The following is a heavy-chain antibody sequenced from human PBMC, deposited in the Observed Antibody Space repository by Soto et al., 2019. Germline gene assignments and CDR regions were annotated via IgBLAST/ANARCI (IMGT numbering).Heavy chain of an antibody. CDR1: GFTFSSYA. D-gene: IGHD2-2*03. CDR3: VRGPHVGSIDY. CDR2: IPFDETNE. J-gene: IGHJ4*02. Sequence: QVQLVESGGGVVQPGRSLRLSCAASGFTFSSYAMLWVRQAPGKGLEWVAVIPFDETNENYVDSVKGRFTISRDNSKNTLYLLMNSLRVEDTAVYYCVRGPHVGSIDYWGQGTLVTVSS. V-gene: IGHV3-30*14.